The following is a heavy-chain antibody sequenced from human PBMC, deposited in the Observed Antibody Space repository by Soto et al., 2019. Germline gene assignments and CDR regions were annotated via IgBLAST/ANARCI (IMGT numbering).Heavy chain of an antibody. D-gene: IGHD5-12*01. J-gene: IGHJ6*02. CDR3: AREQGGSTNSYYYYYGMDV. V-gene: IGHV4-4*07. Sequence: PSETLSLTCTVSGGSISSYYRSWIRQPAGKGLEWIGRIYTSGSTNYNPSLKSRVTMSVDTSKNQFSLKLSSVTAADTAVYYCAREQGGSTNSYYYYYGMDVWGQGTTVTVSS. CDR1: GGSISSYY. CDR2: IYTSGST.